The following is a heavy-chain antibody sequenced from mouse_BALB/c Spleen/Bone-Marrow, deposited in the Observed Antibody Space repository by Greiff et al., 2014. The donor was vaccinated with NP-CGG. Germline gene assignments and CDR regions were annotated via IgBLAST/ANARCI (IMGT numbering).Heavy chain of an antibody. CDR3: TRSGKRYGAMDY. CDR2: ISDGGTYT. V-gene: IGHV5-4*02. Sequence: EVQLVESGGGLVKPGGSLKLSCAASGFTFGDYYMYWVRQTPEKRLEWVATISDGGTYTFYPDSVKGRFTISRDNAKNNLYLQMSSLQSEDTAMYYCTRSGKRYGAMDYWGQGTSVTVSS. J-gene: IGHJ4*01. D-gene: IGHD2-10*02. CDR1: GFTFGDYY.